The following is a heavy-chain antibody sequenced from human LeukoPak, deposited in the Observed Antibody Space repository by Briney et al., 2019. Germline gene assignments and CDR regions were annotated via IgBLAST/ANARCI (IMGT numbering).Heavy chain of an antibody. Sequence: PSETLSLTCTVSGDSISSSHYYWGWIRQSPGKGLEWIGSIYSGGETYYNPSLNSRVTIFLDTSKNRFSLNLISVTATDTAVYYCVRDYSNFVQGDWGQGTLVTVSS. J-gene: IGHJ4*02. D-gene: IGHD4-11*01. CDR2: IYSGGET. CDR1: GDSISSSHYY. V-gene: IGHV4-39*02. CDR3: VRDYSNFVQGD.